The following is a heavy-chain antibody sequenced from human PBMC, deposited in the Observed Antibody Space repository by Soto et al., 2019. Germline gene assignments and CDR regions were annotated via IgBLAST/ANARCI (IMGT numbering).Heavy chain of an antibody. D-gene: IGHD3-9*01. CDR3: ARDEGGYDILAGYYKAHHFDY. Sequence: SLKVSCNGSCSTFTHFYITWVRQAPVQGLDWMGAISPHNFNTNYAQKFRGRVTLTTEKSTNTAYMDLRSLTSDDTAVYYCARDEGGYDILAGYYKAHHFDYWGQGVPVTVSS. CDR1: CSTFTHFY. CDR2: ISPHNFNT. V-gene: IGHV1-18*01. J-gene: IGHJ4*02.